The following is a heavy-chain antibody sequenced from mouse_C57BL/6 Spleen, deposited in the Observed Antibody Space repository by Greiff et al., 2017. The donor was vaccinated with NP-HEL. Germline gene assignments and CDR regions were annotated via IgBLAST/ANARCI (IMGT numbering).Heavy chain of an antibody. Sequence: QVQLQQPGTELVKPGASVKLSCKASGYTFTSYWMHWVKQRPGQGLEWIGNINPSNGGTNYNEKFKSKATLTVDKSSSTAYMQLSSLTSEDSAVYYCARSRQLRLQYYYAMDYWGQGTSVTVSS. J-gene: IGHJ4*01. V-gene: IGHV1-53*01. CDR3: ARSRQLRLQYYYAMDY. D-gene: IGHD3-2*02. CDR2: INPSNGGT. CDR1: GYTFTSYW.